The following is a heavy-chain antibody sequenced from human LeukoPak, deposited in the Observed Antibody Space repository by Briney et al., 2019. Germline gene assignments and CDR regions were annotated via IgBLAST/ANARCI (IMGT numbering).Heavy chain of an antibody. CDR2: IIPIFGTA. J-gene: IGHJ4*02. Sequence: GASVKVSCKASGGTFSSYAISWVRQAPGQGLEWMGGIIPIFGTANYAQKFQGRVTITADESTSTAYMELSSLRSEDTAVYYCSDDSSGYSDYWGQGTLVTVSS. D-gene: IGHD3-22*01. CDR1: GGTFSSYA. V-gene: IGHV1-69*13. CDR3: SDDSSGYSDY.